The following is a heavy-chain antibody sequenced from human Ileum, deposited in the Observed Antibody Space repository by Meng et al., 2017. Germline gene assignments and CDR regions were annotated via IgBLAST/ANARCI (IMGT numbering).Heavy chain of an antibody. CDR3: ARETSGCGGDCYDL. V-gene: IGHV3-48*03. CDR1: GFTFNSYE. D-gene: IGHD2-21*01. CDR2: ITGSGDTT. Sequence: GESLTISCAASGFTFNSYEMCWVRQAPGTGLEWISYITGSGDTTHYADSVKGRFTTSRDNAQNLLYLQMNSLRAEDAAVYYCARETSGCGGDCYDLWGQGTLVTVSS. J-gene: IGHJ5*02.